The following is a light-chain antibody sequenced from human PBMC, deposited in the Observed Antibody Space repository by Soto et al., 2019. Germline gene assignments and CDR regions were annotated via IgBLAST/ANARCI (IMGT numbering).Light chain of an antibody. J-gene: IGKJ1*01. CDR2: GAS. CDR3: QQYGSSPMWT. CDR1: QSVSSSY. Sequence: EIVVTQSPATLSVYTGERATLSCRASQSVSSSYLAWYQQKPGQAPRLLIYGASSRATGIPDRFSGSGSGTDFTLTISSLEPEDFAVYYCQQYGSSPMWTFGQGTKVDIK. V-gene: IGKV3-20*01.